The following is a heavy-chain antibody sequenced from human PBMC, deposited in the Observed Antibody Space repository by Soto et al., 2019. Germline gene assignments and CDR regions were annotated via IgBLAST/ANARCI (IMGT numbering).Heavy chain of an antibody. CDR1: Y. D-gene: IGHD3-9*01. CDR2: VDRGGHS. CDR3: SRHLVSGTRSKGTFSAP. V-gene: IGHV4-39*01. J-gene: IGHJ5*02. Sequence: YGSWNRKSPGKGLECIESVDRGGHSYYNPSLRSRVTVPVDTSKNQFSLKVTSVTAADTAIYYCSRHLVSGTRSKGTFSAPWRQGTPVTVSS.